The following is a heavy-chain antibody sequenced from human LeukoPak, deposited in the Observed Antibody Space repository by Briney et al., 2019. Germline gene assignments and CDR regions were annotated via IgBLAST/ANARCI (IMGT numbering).Heavy chain of an antibody. V-gene: IGHV4-39*07. D-gene: IGHD3-22*01. CDR2: VYYTGST. Sequence: SETLFLTCTVSGGSISSSYYSWGWIRQPPGKGLEWIGSVYYTGSTYYNPSLKSRVTISVDTSKNQFSLKLSSVTAADTAVYYCAIIEGGHYYDTSGSDDYWGQGTLVTVSS. CDR1: GGSISSSYYS. CDR3: AIIEGGHYYDTSGSDDY. J-gene: IGHJ4*02.